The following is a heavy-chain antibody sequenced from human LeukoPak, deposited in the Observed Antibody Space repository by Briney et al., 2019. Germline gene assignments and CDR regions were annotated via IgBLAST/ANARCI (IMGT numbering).Heavy chain of an antibody. D-gene: IGHD6-13*01. CDR1: GFTFSSYG. CDR2: ISYDGSNK. J-gene: IGHJ4*02. Sequence: GGSLRLSCAASGFTFSSYGMHWVRQAPGKGLKWVAVISYDGSNKYYADSVKGRFTISRDNSKNTLYLQMNSLRAEDTAVYYCAKGAGRWGLYYFDYWGQGTLVTVSS. CDR3: AKGAGRWGLYYFDY. V-gene: IGHV3-30*18.